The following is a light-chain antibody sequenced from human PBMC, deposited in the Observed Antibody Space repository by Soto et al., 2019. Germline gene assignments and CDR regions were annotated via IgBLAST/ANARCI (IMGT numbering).Light chain of an antibody. Sequence: QSVLAQSPSASGTPGQRVTISCSGSSSNIGRNTVNWYQQLPETAPKLLIYNNNQRPSGVPDRFSGSKSGTSASLAISGLQSEDEADYYCAAWDDSLNGPVFGGGTKLTVL. J-gene: IGLJ2*01. CDR3: AAWDDSLNGPV. CDR1: SSNIGRNT. V-gene: IGLV1-44*01. CDR2: NNN.